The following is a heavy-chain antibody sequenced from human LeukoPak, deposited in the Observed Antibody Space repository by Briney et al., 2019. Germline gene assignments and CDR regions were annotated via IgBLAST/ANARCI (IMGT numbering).Heavy chain of an antibody. V-gene: IGHV4-39*01. CDR1: GGSISSSSYY. CDR3: ARATGYCSSTSCNNWFDP. D-gene: IGHD2-2*01. Sequence: SETLSLTCTVSGGSISSSSYYWGWIRQPPGKGVEWIVSIYYSGSTYYNPSRKSRVTISVDTSKNQFSLKLSSVTAADTAVYYCARATGYCSSTSCNNWFDPWGQGTLVTVSS. CDR2: IYYSGST. J-gene: IGHJ5*02.